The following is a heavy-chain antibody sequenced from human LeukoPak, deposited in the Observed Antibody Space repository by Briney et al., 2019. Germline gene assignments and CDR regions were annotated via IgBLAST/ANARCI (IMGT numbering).Heavy chain of an antibody. Sequence: PSQTLSLTCTVSGGSISSGSYYWSWIRQPAGKGLEWIGRIYTSGSTNYNPSLKSRVTISVDTSKNQFSLKLSSVTAADTAVYYCARADPTTALDYWGQGTLVTVSS. J-gene: IGHJ4*02. D-gene: IGHD4-17*01. CDR1: GGSISSGSYY. CDR2: IYTSGST. CDR3: ARADPTTALDY. V-gene: IGHV4-61*02.